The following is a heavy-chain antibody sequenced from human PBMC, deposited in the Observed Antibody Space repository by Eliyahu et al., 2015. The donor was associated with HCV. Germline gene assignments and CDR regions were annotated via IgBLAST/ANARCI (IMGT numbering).Heavy chain of an antibody. CDR3: ARGSGYAFDY. CDR1: GFTFSSYS. V-gene: IGHV3-30-3*01. J-gene: IGHJ4*02. D-gene: IGHD5-12*01. Sequence: QVQLVESGGGVVQPGRSLRLSCAAXGFTFSSYSMHWVRQAPGKGLEWVAVISYDGSNKYYADSVKGRFTISRDNSKNTLYLQMNSLRAEDTAVYYCARGSGYAFDYWGQGTLVTVSS. CDR2: ISYDGSNK.